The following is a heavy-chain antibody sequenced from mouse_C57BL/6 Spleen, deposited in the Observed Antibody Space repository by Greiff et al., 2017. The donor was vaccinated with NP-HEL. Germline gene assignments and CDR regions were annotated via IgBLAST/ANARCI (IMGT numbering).Heavy chain of an antibody. J-gene: IGHJ4*01. CDR3: ARGDDYENYYAMDY. D-gene: IGHD2-4*01. V-gene: IGHV5-17*01. CDR2: ISSGSSTI. Sequence: EVKLVESGGGLVKPGGSLKLSCAASGFTFSDYGMHWVRQAPEKGLEWVAYISSGSSTIYYADTVKGRFTISRDNAKNTLFLQMTSLRSEDTAMYYCARGDDYENYYAMDYWGQGTSVTVSS. CDR1: GFTFSDYG.